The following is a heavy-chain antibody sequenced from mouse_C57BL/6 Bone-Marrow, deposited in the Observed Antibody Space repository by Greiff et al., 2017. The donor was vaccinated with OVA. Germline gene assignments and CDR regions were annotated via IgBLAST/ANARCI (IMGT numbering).Heavy chain of an antibody. CDR1: GYTFTSYW. D-gene: IGHD2-2*01. CDR2: IDPSDSYT. V-gene: IGHV1-50*01. Sequence: VQLQQPGAELVKPGASVKLSCKASGYTFTSYWMQWVKQRPGQGLEWIGEIDPSDSYTNYNQKFKGKATLTVDTSSSTAYMQLSSLTSEDSAVYYCARSGGYDGNYYAMDYWGQGTSVTVSS. J-gene: IGHJ4*01. CDR3: ARSGGYDGNYYAMDY.